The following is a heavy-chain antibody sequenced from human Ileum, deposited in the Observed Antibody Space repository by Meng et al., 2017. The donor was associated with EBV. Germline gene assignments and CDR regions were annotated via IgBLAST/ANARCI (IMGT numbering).Heavy chain of an antibody. CDR3: ARPIAAAGWFDP. J-gene: IGHJ5*02. D-gene: IGHD6-13*01. V-gene: IGHV4-39*01. Sequence: QLQRPESAPVLVKPSEPLSPPCSVSGGPLKRSSYYWGWIRQPPGKGLEWIGSIYYSGRTYYNPSLKSRVTISVDTSKNQFSLKLSSVTAADTAVYYCARPIAAAGWFDPWGQGTLVTVSS. CDR2: IYYSGRT. CDR1: GGPLKRSSYY.